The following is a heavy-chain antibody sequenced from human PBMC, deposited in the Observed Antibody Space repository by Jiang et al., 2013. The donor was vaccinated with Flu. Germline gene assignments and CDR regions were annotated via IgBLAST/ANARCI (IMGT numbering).Heavy chain of an antibody. V-gene: IGHV3-23*04. J-gene: IGHJ5*01. Sequence: VQLVESGGGLVQPGGSLRLSCAASGFTFSSYAMSWVRQAPGQGLEWVSSIGGGGDSTYYADSVKGRFTISRDNSKNTLYLQMNSLRAEDTAVYYCAKAPQEIELWLGCWGQGTLVTVSS. CDR1: GFTFSSYA. CDR3: AKAPQEIELWLGC. CDR2: IGGGGDST. D-gene: IGHD2/OR15-2a*01.